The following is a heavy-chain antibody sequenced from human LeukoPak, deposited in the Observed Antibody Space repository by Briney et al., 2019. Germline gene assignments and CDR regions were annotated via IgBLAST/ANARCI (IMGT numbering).Heavy chain of an antibody. CDR2: IWYDGSNK. D-gene: IGHD6-13*01. Sequence: GGSLRLSCAASGFTFKSYGMHWVRQAPGKGLEWVAVIWYDGSNKYYADSVKGRFTISRDNSKNTLYLQMNSLRVEDTAVYFCAREGIAAAGATSATTFDYWGQGTLVTVSS. CDR3: AREGIAAAGATSATTFDY. V-gene: IGHV3-33*01. CDR1: GFTFKSYG. J-gene: IGHJ4*02.